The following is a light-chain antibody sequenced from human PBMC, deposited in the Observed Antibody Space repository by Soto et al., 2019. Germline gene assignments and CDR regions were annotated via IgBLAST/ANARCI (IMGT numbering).Light chain of an antibody. V-gene: IGLV2-8*01. Sequence: QSVLTQPASVSGSPGQSIAISCTGTSSDIGNYNYVSWYQQHPGKAPKLIIYEVTKRPSGVPDRFSGSKSGSTASLTVSGLQAEDEADYYCSSYAGNNNVMFGGGTKLTVL. CDR1: SSDIGNYNY. CDR2: EVT. CDR3: SSYAGNNNVM. J-gene: IGLJ3*02.